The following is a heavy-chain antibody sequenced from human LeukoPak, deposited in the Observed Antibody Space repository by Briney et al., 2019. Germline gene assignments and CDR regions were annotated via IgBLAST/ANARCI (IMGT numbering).Heavy chain of an antibody. V-gene: IGHV3-33*01. CDR1: GFTFSNYG. CDR2: IWFDGRNK. D-gene: IGHD6-19*01. J-gene: IGHJ4*02. Sequence: PGGSLRLSCAASGFTFSNYGTHWVRQDPGKGLEWVALIWFDGRNKFHADSVKGRFTISRDNSKNTLFLQMNSLRAEDTAVYYCAREWGPIAVSGGPGYWGQGALVTVSS. CDR3: AREWGPIAVSGGPGY.